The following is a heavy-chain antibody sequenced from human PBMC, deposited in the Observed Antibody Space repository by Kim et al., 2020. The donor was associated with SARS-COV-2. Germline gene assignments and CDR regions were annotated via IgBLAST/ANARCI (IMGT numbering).Heavy chain of an antibody. J-gene: IGHJ4*02. D-gene: IGHD5-18*01. V-gene: IGHV4-59*08. CDR3: ARRGGSYGDFDY. Sequence: NDNPALKSRVTIAVDTSKNQFSLKLSSVTAADTAVYYCARRGGSYGDFDYWGQGTLVTVSS.